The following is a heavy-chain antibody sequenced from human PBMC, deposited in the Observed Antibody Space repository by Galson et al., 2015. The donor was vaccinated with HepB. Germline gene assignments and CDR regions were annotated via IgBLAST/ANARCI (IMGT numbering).Heavy chain of an antibody. CDR3: ARDLSTTNRAFDV. CDR2: MSGNTGDT. J-gene: IGHJ3*01. D-gene: IGHD1-14*01. CDR1: GFTFSSYT. V-gene: IGHV3-23*01. Sequence: SLRLSCAASGFTFSSYTMGWVRQAPGKGLEYVSAMSGNTGDTYYADSVKGRFTISRDNAKNLLYLQMDSLRADDTAVYYCARDLSTTNRAFDVWGQGTVVTVSS.